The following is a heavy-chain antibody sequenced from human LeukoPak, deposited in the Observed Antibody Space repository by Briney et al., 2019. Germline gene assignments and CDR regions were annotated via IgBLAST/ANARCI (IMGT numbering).Heavy chain of an antibody. CDR1: GGSFSGYY. Sequence: PSETLSLTCAVYGGSFSGYYWSWIRQPPGKGLEWIGETNHSGVTNYNPSLKSRVTISVDTSKNQFSLMLSSVAAADTAVYYCARPAKPIYTSSLYDPFDIWGQGTMVTVSS. V-gene: IGHV4-34*01. CDR3: ARPAKPIYTSSLYDPFDI. D-gene: IGHD6-13*01. J-gene: IGHJ3*02. CDR2: TNHSGVT.